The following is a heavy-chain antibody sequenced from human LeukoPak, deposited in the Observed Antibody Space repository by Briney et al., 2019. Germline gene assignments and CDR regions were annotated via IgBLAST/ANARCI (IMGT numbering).Heavy chain of an antibody. Sequence: SETLSLTCAVSGGSISSSNWWSWVRQPPGKGLEWIGEIYHSGSTYYNPSLKSRVTISVDTSKNQFSLKLSSVTAADTAVYYCARDLGGGYCSGGSCYSTYNWFDPWGQGTLVTVSS. V-gene: IGHV4-4*02. D-gene: IGHD2-15*01. CDR1: GGSISSSNW. CDR3: ARDLGGGYCSGGSCYSTYNWFDP. CDR2: IYHSGST. J-gene: IGHJ5*02.